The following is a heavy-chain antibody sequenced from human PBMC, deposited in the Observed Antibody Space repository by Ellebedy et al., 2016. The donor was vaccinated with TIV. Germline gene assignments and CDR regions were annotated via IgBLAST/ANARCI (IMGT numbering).Heavy chain of an antibody. CDR2: INAGNGNT. CDR3: ARAYGDYGGLYFDY. V-gene: IGHV1-3*01. Sequence: ASVKVSCXASGYTFSNYVMHWVRQAPGQRLEWMGWINAGNGNTRYSQKFQGRVTITRDTSASTAYMELSSLRSEDTAVFYCARAYGDYGGLYFDYWGQGTLVTVSS. D-gene: IGHD4-17*01. J-gene: IGHJ4*02. CDR1: GYTFSNYV.